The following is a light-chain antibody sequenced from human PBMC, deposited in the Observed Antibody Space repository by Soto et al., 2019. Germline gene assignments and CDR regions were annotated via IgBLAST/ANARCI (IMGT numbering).Light chain of an antibody. Sequence: AIQLTQSPSSLSASVGDRVTITCRASQGIRTDLGWYQQKPGKAPKRLIYSASSLQSGVPSRFSGTGSGTDFTITVNSLQPEDFATYYCQQSYSSPTNFGQGTRLEIK. CDR1: QGIRTD. V-gene: IGKV1-6*01. CDR3: QQSYSSPTN. CDR2: SAS. J-gene: IGKJ5*01.